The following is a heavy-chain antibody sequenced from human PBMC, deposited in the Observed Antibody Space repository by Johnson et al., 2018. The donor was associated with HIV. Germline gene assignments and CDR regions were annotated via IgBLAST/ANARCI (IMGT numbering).Heavy chain of an antibody. V-gene: IGHV3-30*18. CDR2: ISYDGSNK. D-gene: IGHD3-22*01. CDR3: AKAPPYYYDSSGLSI. J-gene: IGHJ3*02. CDR1: GFTFSSYG. Sequence: QVQLVESGGGVVQPGRSLRLSCAASGFTFSSYGMHWVRQAPGKGLEWVEVISYDGSNKKYADSVKGRFTISRDNSKNTLYLQMNSLRAADTAVYYCAKAPPYYYDSSGLSIWGQGTMVTVSS.